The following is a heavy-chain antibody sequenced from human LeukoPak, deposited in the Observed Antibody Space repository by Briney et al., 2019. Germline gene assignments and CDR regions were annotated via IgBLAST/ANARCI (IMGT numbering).Heavy chain of an antibody. CDR3: ARGFYSSGWDY. Sequence: PGGSLRLSCAASGFTFSSYEMNWVRQAPGKGLEWVSYISSSGSTIYYADSVKGRFTISRDNAKNPLYLQMNSLRAEDTAVYYCARGFYSSGWDYWGQGTLVTVSS. CDR1: GFTFSSYE. D-gene: IGHD6-19*01. CDR2: ISSSGSTI. J-gene: IGHJ4*02. V-gene: IGHV3-48*03.